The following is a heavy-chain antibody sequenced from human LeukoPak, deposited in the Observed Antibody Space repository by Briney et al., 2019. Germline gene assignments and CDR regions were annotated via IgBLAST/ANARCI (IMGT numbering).Heavy chain of an antibody. CDR1: GFTFSSYW. D-gene: IGHD3-10*01. Sequence: GGSLRLSCAASGFTFSSYWMSWVRQAPGKGLEWVSAISGSGGSTYYADSVKGRFTISRDNSKNTLYLQMNSLRAEDTAVYYCVGYYYGSGRSYYFDYWGQGTLVTVSS. CDR3: VGYYYGSGRSYYFDY. J-gene: IGHJ4*02. CDR2: ISGSGGST. V-gene: IGHV3-23*01.